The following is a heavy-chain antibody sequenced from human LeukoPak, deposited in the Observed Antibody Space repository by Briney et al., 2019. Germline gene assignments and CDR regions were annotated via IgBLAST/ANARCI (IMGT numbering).Heavy chain of an antibody. CDR2: IYYSGST. J-gene: IGHJ4*02. D-gene: IGHD1-26*01. CDR1: GGSVSSGSYY. CDR3: ARVEEVGATLRET. Sequence: SETLFLTCTVSGGSVSSGSYYWSWIRQPPGKGLEWIGYIYYSGSTNYNPSLKSRVTISVDTSKNQFSLKLSSVTAADTAVYYCARVEEVGATLRETWGQGTLVTVSS. V-gene: IGHV4-61*01.